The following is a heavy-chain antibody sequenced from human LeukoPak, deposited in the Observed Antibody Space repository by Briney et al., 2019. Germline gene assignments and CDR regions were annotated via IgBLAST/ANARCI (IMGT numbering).Heavy chain of an antibody. CDR1: GGSINSYY. D-gene: IGHD1-26*01. CDR3: GRKGDTASYYFLDY. Sequence: SETLSLTCTVSGGSINSYYWGWVRQPAGKERVWIGRINTMGSTNYSPSLKGRLSMSVDTPKNQFSLNLRSVTAAHTPAYYCGRKGDTASYYFLDYWGQRALFTVSS. V-gene: IGHV4-4*07. J-gene: IGHJ4*02. CDR2: INTMGST.